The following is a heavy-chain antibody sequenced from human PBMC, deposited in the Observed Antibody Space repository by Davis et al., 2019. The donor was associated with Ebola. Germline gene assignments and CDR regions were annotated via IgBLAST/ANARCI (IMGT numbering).Heavy chain of an antibody. CDR1: GFIFLNYG. D-gene: IGHD4-11*01. CDR3: ATIGSSTSKGPTDY. Sequence: GGSLRLSCEASGFIFLNYGMSWVRQIPGKGLEWVSVISGSGGYTHYADIAKGRFIVSRDKAKNTLYLQMNDLRVEDTAVYYCATIGSSTSKGPTDYWGQGILVTVSS. CDR2: ISGSGGYT. V-gene: IGHV3-23*01. J-gene: IGHJ4*02.